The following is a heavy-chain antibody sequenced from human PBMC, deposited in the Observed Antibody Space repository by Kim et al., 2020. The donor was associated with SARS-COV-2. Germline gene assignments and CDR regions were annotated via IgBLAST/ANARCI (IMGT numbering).Heavy chain of an antibody. CDR3: ARSPNYYDSNGYYR. CDR2: IFYGGTT. J-gene: IGHJ5*02. CDR1: GGSISNYY. Sequence: SETLSLTCTVSGGSISNYYWSWIRQPPGKGLEWIGYIFYGGTTNYNPSLKSRVTISVDTSKNQFSLELSSVTAADTAVYYCARSPNYYDSNGYYRWGQGTLVTVSP. V-gene: IGHV4-59*13. D-gene: IGHD3-22*01.